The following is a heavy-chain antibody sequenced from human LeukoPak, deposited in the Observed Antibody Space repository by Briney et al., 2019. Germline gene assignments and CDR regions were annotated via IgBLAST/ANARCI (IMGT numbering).Heavy chain of an antibody. D-gene: IGHD2-15*01. Sequence: ASVKVSCKASGYTFTSYDINWVRQATGQGLEWMGWMNPNSGNTGYAQKFQGRVTMTRDMSTSTVYMELSSLRSEDTAVYYCARGNEIVVVVAATPPDAFDIWGQGTMVTVSS. V-gene: IGHV1-8*01. CDR2: MNPNSGNT. CDR3: ARGNEIVVVVAATPPDAFDI. CDR1: GYTFTSYD. J-gene: IGHJ3*02.